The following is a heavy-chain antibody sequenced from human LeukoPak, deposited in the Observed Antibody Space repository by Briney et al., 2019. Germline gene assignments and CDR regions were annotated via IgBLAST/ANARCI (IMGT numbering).Heavy chain of an antibody. Sequence: SVKVSCKASGGTFSSYAISWVRQAPGQGLEWMGGIIPIFGTANYAQKFQGRVTLTADESTSTAYMELSSLRSEDTAVYYCARTTYYYDSSGYYQIFDYWGQGTLVTVSS. D-gene: IGHD3-22*01. CDR3: ARTTYYYDSSGYYQIFDY. V-gene: IGHV1-69*01. CDR2: IIPIFGTA. J-gene: IGHJ4*02. CDR1: GGTFSSYA.